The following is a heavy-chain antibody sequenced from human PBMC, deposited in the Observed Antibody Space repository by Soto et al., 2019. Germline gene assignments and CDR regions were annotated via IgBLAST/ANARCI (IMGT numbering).Heavy chain of an antibody. V-gene: IGHV2-5*02. CDR1: GFSHNTRGVG. J-gene: IGHJ4*02. D-gene: IGHD3-9*01. CDR2: ISCDGEK. Sequence: QITLKESGPPLVKPTQTLTLTCTFSGFSHNTRGVGVGWIRQPPGKALEWLALISCDGEKRYSPSLKSRLTITKDTSESQMAMTMTNMDPVDTATDYCALRRCDLLTGNYYFDYWGQGTLVTVSS. CDR3: ALRRCDLLTGNYYFDY.